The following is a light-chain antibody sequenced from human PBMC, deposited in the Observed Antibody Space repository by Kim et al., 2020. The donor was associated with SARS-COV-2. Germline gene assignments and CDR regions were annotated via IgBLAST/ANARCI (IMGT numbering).Light chain of an antibody. J-gene: IGKJ4*01. Sequence: EIVLTQSPVTLSLSPGERATFSCRTSQYISTSLGWYQQKPGQAPRLLIYDASNRATGIPARFSGSGSGTDFTLTISTLEPEDFAVYYCQQCSNWPLTFGGGTKVDIK. CDR1: QYISTS. CDR3: QQCSNWPLT. V-gene: IGKV3-11*01. CDR2: DAS.